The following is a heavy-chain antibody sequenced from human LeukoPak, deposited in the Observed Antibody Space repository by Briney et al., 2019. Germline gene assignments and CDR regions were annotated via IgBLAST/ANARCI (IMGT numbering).Heavy chain of an antibody. Sequence: SETLSLTCTVSGYSISSGYYWGWIRQPPGKGLEWIGSIYHSGSTYYNPSLKSRVTISVDTSKNQFSLKLSSVTAADTAVYYCARDRISVSDPPNWFDPWGQGTLVTVSS. CDR2: IYHSGST. J-gene: IGHJ5*02. CDR1: GYSISSGYY. V-gene: IGHV4-38-2*02. D-gene: IGHD6-19*01. CDR3: ARDRISVSDPPNWFDP.